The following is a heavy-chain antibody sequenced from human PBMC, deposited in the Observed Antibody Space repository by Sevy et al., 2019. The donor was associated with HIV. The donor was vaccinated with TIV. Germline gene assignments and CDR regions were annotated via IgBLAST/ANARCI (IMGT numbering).Heavy chain of an antibody. CDR3: ARIGYYYDSGTYYYYFDY. V-gene: IGHV3-74*01. D-gene: IGHD3-22*01. Sequence: GGSLRLSCAASGFTFSYYWMHWVRQAPGMGLVWVSRINSDGSSTNYADSVKGRFTISRDNAKNTLYLQMNSLRAEDTAVYYCARIGYYYDSGTYYYYFDYWGQGTLVTVSS. CDR1: GFTFSYYW. J-gene: IGHJ4*02. CDR2: INSDGSST.